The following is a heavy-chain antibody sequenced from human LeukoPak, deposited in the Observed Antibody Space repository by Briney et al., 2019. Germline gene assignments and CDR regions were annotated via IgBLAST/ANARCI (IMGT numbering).Heavy chain of an antibody. D-gene: IGHD3-10*01. V-gene: IGHV4-39*07. CDR3: ARPMVRGVRRPPTNMDV. Sequence: KSSETLSLTRTVSGGSISSSSYYWGWVRQPPGKGLEWIGEINHSGSTNYNPSLKSRVTISVDTSKNQFSLKLSSVTAADTAVYYCARPMVRGVRRPPTNMDVWGQGTTVTVSS. J-gene: IGHJ6*02. CDR2: INHSGST. CDR1: GGSISSSSYY.